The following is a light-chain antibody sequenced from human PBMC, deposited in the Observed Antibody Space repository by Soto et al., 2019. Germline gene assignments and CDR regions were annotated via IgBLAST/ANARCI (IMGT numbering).Light chain of an antibody. Sequence: DIVMTQSPDSLAVSLGERATINCKSSQSVLYSSNNKNYLAWYQQKPGQPPKLLIYWASTRESGVPDRFSGSGFGTDFTLTIRSLQAEDVAVYYCQQYYSTPPTFGLGTRLEIK. CDR3: QQYYSTPPT. CDR1: QSVLYSSNNKNY. CDR2: WAS. V-gene: IGKV4-1*01. J-gene: IGKJ5*01.